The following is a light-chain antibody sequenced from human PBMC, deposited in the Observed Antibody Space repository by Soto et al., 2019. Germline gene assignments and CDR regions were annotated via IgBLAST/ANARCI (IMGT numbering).Light chain of an antibody. Sequence: QPVLTQPPSVSGAPGQRVTISCTGSSSNIGAGYDVNWYQQLPGTAPKLLIYGNTNRPSGVPDRFSGSKSGTSGSLAISGLQTEEEAEYYCQSWDTSLSGSVFGGGTKLTV. CDR3: QSWDTSLSGSV. CDR1: SSNIGAGYD. CDR2: GNT. J-gene: IGLJ2*01. V-gene: IGLV1-40*01.